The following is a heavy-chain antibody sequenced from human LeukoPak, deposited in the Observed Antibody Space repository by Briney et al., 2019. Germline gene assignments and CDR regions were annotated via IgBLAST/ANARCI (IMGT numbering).Heavy chain of an antibody. CDR3: ARELPPVMKYYFDY. Sequence: PGGSLRLSCAASGFSLSSYGMHWVRQAPGKGLEWVAVIWFDGSNKYCADSVKGRFTISRDNSKNTLYLQMDSLRAEDTAVYYCARELPPVMKYYFDYWGQGTLVTVSS. CDR2: IWFDGSNK. V-gene: IGHV3-33*01. D-gene: IGHD4-11*01. CDR1: GFSLSSYG. J-gene: IGHJ4*02.